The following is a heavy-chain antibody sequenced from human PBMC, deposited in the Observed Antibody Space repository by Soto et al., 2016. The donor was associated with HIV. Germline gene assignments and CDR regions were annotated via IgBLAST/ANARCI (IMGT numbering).Heavy chain of an antibody. CDR3: ARAGDTDDY. Sequence: EVQLVESGGGLVKPGGSLRLSCAASGFTFSSYNMNWVCQAPGKGLEWVSSISSSSSYIYYADSVKGRFTISRDNAKNSLYLQMNSLRAEDTAVYYCARAGDTDDYWGQGTLVTVSS. CDR1: GFTFSSYN. V-gene: IGHV3-21*01. CDR2: ISSSSSYI. D-gene: IGHD4-17*01. J-gene: IGHJ4*02.